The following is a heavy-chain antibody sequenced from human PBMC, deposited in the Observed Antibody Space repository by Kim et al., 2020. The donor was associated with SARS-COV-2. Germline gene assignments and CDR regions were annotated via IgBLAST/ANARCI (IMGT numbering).Heavy chain of an antibody. CDR3: ARDMIGEGFGSSWYYYYYGMDV. D-gene: IGHD6-13*01. CDR1: GGSISSGGYY. J-gene: IGHJ6*02. V-gene: IGHV4-31*03. Sequence: SETLSLTCTVSGGSISSGGYYWSWIRQHPGKGLEWIGYIYYSGSTYYNPSLKSRVTISVDTSKNQFSLKLSSVTAADTAVYYCARDMIGEGFGSSWYYYYYGMDVWGQGTTVTVSS. CDR2: IYYSGST.